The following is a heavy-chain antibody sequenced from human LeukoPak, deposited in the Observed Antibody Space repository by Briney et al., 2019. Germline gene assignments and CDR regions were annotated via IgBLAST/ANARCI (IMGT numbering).Heavy chain of an antibody. D-gene: IGHD2-15*01. V-gene: IGHV1-24*01. J-gene: IGHJ4*02. CDR2: FYPEDGET. CDR1: GYTLTELS. Sequence: GASVTVSCKVSGYTLTELSMHWVRQAPGKGLEWMGGFYPEDGETIYAQTFQGRVTMTEDTSTDTAYMELSSLRSEDTAVYYCATAEYCSGGSCYSLDYWGQGTLVTVSS. CDR3: ATAEYCSGGSCYSLDY.